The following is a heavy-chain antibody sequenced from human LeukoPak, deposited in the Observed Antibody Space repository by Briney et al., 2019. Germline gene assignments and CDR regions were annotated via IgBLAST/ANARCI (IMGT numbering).Heavy chain of an antibody. CDR2: IYSSSII. D-gene: IGHD5-24*01. CDR3: ARPRRDGYNYDLDF. Sequence: GGSLRLSCAASGFSFSYYSMNWVRQAPGKGLEWVSYIYSSSIIHYADSVEGRFTISRDNAKNSPYLQMNSLRAEDTAVYYCARPRRDGYNYDLDFWGQGTLVTVSS. CDR1: GFSFSYYS. V-gene: IGHV3-48*04. J-gene: IGHJ4*02.